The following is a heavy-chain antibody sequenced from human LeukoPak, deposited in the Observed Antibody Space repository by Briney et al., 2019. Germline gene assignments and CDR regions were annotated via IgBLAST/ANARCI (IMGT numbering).Heavy chain of an antibody. D-gene: IGHD6-6*01. J-gene: IGHJ6*03. Sequence: SETLSLTCTVSGVSVSSYYWHWIRQSPGKGLEWIGFVYTSGITNYNPSLKSRLTISLDTSKNQFSLKLTPVTAADSAVYYCTRHAQQLVRNYYFYSMDAWGTGTTVTVSS. CDR3: TRHAQQLVRNYYFYSMDA. CDR2: VYTSGIT. CDR1: GVSVSSYY. V-gene: IGHV4-4*08.